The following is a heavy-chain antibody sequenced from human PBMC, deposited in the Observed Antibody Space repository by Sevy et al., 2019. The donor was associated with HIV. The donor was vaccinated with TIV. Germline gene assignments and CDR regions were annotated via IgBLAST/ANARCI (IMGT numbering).Heavy chain of an antibody. CDR3: ARVRYNFGQKYFDY. CDR1: KFTFSDYY. Sequence: GGSLRLSCTASKFTFSDYYMSWIRQAPGKGLEWVSYISSSSTYTNYADSVKGRFTISRDNAKNSLYLQLTSLRAEDTAVYYCARVRYNFGQKYFDYWGQGTLVTVS. D-gene: IGHD5-18*01. CDR2: ISSSSTYT. J-gene: IGHJ4*02. V-gene: IGHV3-11*06.